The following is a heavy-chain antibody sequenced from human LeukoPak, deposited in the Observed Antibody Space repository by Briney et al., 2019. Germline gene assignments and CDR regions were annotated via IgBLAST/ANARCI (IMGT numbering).Heavy chain of an antibody. Sequence: SETLSLTCAVSGGSISTSNWWSWVRQPPGKGLEWIGSIYYSGSTYYNPSLKSRVTISVDTSKNQFSLKLTSVTAADTAVYYCAKSNGYGLVDIWGQGTMVTVSS. CDR1: GGSISTSNW. D-gene: IGHD3-10*01. J-gene: IGHJ3*02. CDR2: IYYSGST. CDR3: AKSNGYGLVDI. V-gene: IGHV4-4*02.